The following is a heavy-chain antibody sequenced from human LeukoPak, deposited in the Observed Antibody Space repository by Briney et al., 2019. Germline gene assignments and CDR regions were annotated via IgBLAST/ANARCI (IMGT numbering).Heavy chain of an antibody. D-gene: IGHD6-13*01. J-gene: IGHJ6*03. CDR3: ARGQAGGIAAAGGYYYYYYMDV. V-gene: IGHV3-7*01. Sequence: PGGSLRLSCAASGFTFSSYWMSWVRQAPGKGLEWVANIRQDGSEKSYVDSVKGRFTISGDNAKNSLYLQMNSLRAEDTTVYYCARGQAGGIAAAGGYYYYYYMDVWGKGTTVTVSS. CDR2: IRQDGSEK. CDR1: GFTFSSYW.